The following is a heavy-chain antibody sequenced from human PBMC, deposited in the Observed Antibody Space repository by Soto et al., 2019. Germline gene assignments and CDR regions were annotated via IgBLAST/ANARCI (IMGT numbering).Heavy chain of an antibody. Sequence: PGEPLKISCNGSGYSFTNYWIGLVLQMPGKGLEWMGMIYPDDSDTKYSPSFQGQVTFAADKSTNTAYLQWSSLKASDTAISYCARLESLSLAAWFDPWRQRPMVTVSS. D-gene: IGHD3-3*01. J-gene: IGHJ5*02. V-gene: IGHV5-51*01. CDR2: IYPDDSDT. CDR3: ARLESLSLAAWFDP. CDR1: GYSFTNYW.